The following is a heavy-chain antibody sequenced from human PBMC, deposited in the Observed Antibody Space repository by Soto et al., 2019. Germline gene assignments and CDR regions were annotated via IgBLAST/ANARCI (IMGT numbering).Heavy chain of an antibody. CDR3: ARADDFWSGYSVDYGMDV. Sequence: QVQLQESGPGLVKPSQTLSLTCTVSGGSISSGDYYWSWIRQPPGKGLEWIGYIYYSGSTYYNPSLTSRVTISVDTSKNQFSLKLSSVTAADTAVYYCARADDFWSGYSVDYGMDVWGQGTTVTVSS. CDR2: IYYSGST. D-gene: IGHD3-3*01. CDR1: GGSISSGDYY. J-gene: IGHJ6*02. V-gene: IGHV4-30-4*01.